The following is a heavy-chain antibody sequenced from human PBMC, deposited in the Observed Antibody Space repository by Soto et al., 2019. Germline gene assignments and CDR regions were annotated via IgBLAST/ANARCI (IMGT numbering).Heavy chain of an antibody. CDR2: FYTDGSR. V-gene: IGHV3-53*01. J-gene: IGHJ6*02. D-gene: IGHD3-22*01. Sequence: GGSLRLSCAGSGFSVSSNYLSWVRQAPGTGAEWVSVFYTDGSRYYADSVKGRCTMSRDTSKNTLNLQMNSLRAEDTAVYYCTREDYYGSKMHGMDVWGQGTTVTVSS. CDR1: GFSVSSNY. CDR3: TREDYYGSKMHGMDV.